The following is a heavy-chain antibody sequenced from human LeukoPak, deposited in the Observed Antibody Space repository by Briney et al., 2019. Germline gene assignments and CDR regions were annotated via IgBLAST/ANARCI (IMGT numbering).Heavy chain of an antibody. Sequence: ASVKVSCKASGYTFTSYGISWVRQATGQGLEWMRWMNPNSGNTGYAQKFQGRVTMTRNTSISTAYMELSSLRSEDTAVYYCELIEVGYWGQGTLVTVSS. CDR3: ELIEVGY. D-gene: IGHD3-22*01. CDR2: MNPNSGNT. J-gene: IGHJ4*02. V-gene: IGHV1-8*02. CDR1: GYTFTSYG.